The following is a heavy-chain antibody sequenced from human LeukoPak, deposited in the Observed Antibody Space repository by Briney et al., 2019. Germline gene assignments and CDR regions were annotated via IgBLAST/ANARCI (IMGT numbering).Heavy chain of an antibody. Sequence: ASVKVSCKASGYTFTSYDINWVRQATGQGLEWMGWMNPNSGNTGYAQKFQGRVTMTRNTSISTAYMELSSLRSEDTAVYYCARGEQRRRNDILTGYRLGYWGQETLVTVSS. V-gene: IGHV1-8*01. CDR1: GYTFTSYD. CDR2: MNPNSGNT. J-gene: IGHJ4*02. D-gene: IGHD3-9*01. CDR3: ARGEQRRRNDILTGYRLGY.